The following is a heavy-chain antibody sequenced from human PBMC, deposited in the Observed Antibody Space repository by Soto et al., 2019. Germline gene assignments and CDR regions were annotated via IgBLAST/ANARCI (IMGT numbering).Heavy chain of an antibody. CDR1: GFTFSGSA. D-gene: IGHD6-19*01. CDR3: TRLPAVAGTIDY. J-gene: IGHJ4*02. CDR2: IRSKANSYAT. V-gene: IGHV3-73*01. Sequence: PGGSLRLSCAASGFTFSGSAMHWVRQASGKGLEWVGRIRSKANSYATAYAASVKGRFTISRDDSKNTAYLQMNSLKTEDTAVYYCTRLPAVAGTIDYWGQGTLVTVSS.